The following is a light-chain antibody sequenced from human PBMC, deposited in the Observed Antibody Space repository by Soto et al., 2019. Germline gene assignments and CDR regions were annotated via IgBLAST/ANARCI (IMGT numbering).Light chain of an antibody. V-gene: IGLV1-40*01. Sequence: QSVLTQPPSVSGAPGQRVTISCTGSNSNIGAGYDVHWYQQLPGTAPKLLIYGNNNRPSGVPDRFSGSKSGTSASLAITGLQVEDEADYYCQSYDSILSGSVFGGGTKLTVL. J-gene: IGLJ2*01. CDR3: QSYDSILSGSV. CDR1: NSNIGAGYD. CDR2: GNN.